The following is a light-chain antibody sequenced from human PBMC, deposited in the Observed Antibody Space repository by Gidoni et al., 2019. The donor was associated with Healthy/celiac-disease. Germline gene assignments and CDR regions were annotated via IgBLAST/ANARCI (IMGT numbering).Light chain of an antibody. Sequence: ELLMTQSPATLPASPVERATLSCSASQSVNSNLAWYQQKPGQAPRLLIYGASTRATGIPARFSGSGSGTEFTLTISSLQSEDFAVYYCQQYNNWTPLTFGGGTKVEIK. V-gene: IGKV3-15*01. J-gene: IGKJ4*01. CDR1: QSVNSN. CDR2: GAS. CDR3: QQYNNWTPLT.